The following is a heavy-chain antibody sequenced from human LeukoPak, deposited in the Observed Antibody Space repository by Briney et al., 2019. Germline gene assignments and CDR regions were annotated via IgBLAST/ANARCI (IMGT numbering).Heavy chain of an antibody. J-gene: IGHJ4*02. CDR1: GFIFSNYA. Sequence: GGSLRLSCATSGFIFSNYAMSWVRQAPGKGLEWVGFIRSKAYGGTTEYAASVKGRFTISRDDSKSIAYLQMNSLKTEDTAVYYCTREGIDSSGWYADYWGQGTLVTVSS. CDR2: IRSKAYGGTT. CDR3: TREGIDSSGWYADY. D-gene: IGHD6-19*01. V-gene: IGHV3-49*04.